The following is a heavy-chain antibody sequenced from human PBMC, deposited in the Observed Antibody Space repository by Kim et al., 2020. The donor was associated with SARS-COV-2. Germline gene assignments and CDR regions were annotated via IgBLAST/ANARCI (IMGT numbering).Heavy chain of an antibody. D-gene: IGHD2-21*01. CDR3: ARCAEVYSRVGNIDP. CDR2: IYYSGST. V-gene: IGHV4-31*03. Sequence: SETLSLTCTVSGGSISSGGYYWSWIRQHPGKGLEWIGYIYYSGSTYYNPSLKSRVTISVDTSKNQFSLKLSSVTAADTAVYYCARCAEVYSRVGNIDPWGQGTLVTVSS. CDR1: GGSISSGGYY. J-gene: IGHJ5*02.